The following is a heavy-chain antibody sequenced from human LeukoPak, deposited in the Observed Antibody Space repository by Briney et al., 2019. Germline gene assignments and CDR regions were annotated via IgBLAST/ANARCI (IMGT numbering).Heavy chain of an antibody. CDR2: IYYSGNT. V-gene: IGHV4-59*12. CDR3: ARVLAGPSGYMDV. Sequence: SETLSLTCTVSGGSISSSYWHWIRKPPGKGLEWIGFIYYSGNTNYNPSLKSRLTISLDTSKNQFSLKLSSVTAADTAVYYCARVLAGPSGYMDVWGKGTTVTVSS. D-gene: IGHD3-10*01. CDR1: GGSISSSY. J-gene: IGHJ6*03.